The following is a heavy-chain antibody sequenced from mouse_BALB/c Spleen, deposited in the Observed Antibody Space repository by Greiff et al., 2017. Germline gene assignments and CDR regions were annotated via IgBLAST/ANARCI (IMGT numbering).Heavy chain of an antibody. V-gene: IGHV5-12-2*01. D-gene: IGHD2-1*01. CDR1: GFTFSSYT. CDR3: AGHFRAYGNYAMDY. Sequence: EVQRVESGGGLVQPGGSLKLSCAASGFTFSSYTMSWVRQTPEKRLEWVAYISNGGGSTYYPDTVKGRFTIARDNAKNTLYLQMSSLKSEDKAMYYCAGHFRAYGNYAMDYWGQGTSVTVSS. J-gene: IGHJ4*01. CDR2: ISNGGGST.